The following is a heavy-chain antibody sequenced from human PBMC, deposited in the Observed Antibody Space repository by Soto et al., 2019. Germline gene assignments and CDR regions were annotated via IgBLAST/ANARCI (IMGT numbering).Heavy chain of an antibody. V-gene: IGHV3-30-3*01. Sequence: PGGSLRLSCAASGFTFSSYAMHWVRQAPGKGLEWVAVISYDGSNKYYADSVKGRFTISRDNSENTLYLQMNSLRAEDTAVYYCATLEDIVVVVADAFDIWGQGTMVTVSS. CDR3: ATLEDIVVVVADAFDI. J-gene: IGHJ3*02. CDR2: ISYDGSNK. CDR1: GFTFSSYA. D-gene: IGHD2-15*01.